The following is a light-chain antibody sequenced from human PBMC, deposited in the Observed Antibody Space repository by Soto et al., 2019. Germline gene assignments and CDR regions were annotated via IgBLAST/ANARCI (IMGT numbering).Light chain of an antibody. V-gene: IGKV1-27*01. Sequence: EIQITQKKSSLSASVGYRVTITCLSSQGIGNYLAWYQQKSGKVPKLLIYAASTLQSGVPSRFSGSRSGTDFTLTISSLQPEDVATYYCQNHNNAPWTSGQRT. J-gene: IGKJ1*01. CDR2: AAS. CDR1: QGIGNY. CDR3: QNHNNAPWT.